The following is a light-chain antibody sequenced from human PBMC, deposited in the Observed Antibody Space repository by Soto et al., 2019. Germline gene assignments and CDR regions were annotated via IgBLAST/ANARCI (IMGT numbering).Light chain of an antibody. Sequence: QPVLTQPASVSGSPGQSITISCTGTSSDLGDYNYVSWYQQHPGKAPKLMIYEVNNRPSGVSNRFSGSKSANTASLTISGLQAEDEAHYYCSSYTSSNTLVFGGGTKLTVL. J-gene: IGLJ2*01. CDR1: SSDLGDYNY. CDR2: EVN. CDR3: SSYTSSNTLV. V-gene: IGLV2-14*01.